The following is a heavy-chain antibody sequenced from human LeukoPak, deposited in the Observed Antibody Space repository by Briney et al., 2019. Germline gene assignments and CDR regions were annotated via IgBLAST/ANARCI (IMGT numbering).Heavy chain of an antibody. CDR1: GYTFTSYG. V-gene: IGHV1-18*01. Sequence: GASVKVSCKASGYTFTSYGISWVRQAPGQGLEWMAWISAYNGNTNYAQKFQDRVTLTTDTSTSTAYMELGSLKSDDTAMYYCARDRGSLAVADSRTSGFWGQGTLVTVSS. J-gene: IGHJ4*02. CDR2: ISAYNGNT. D-gene: IGHD6-19*01. CDR3: ARDRGSLAVADSRTSGF.